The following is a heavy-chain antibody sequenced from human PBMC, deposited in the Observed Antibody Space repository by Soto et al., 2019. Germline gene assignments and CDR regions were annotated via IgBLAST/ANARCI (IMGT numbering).Heavy chain of an antibody. J-gene: IGHJ3*02. CDR1: GFVFSMYW. CDR3: ARDRGYSTFDI. V-gene: IGHV3-74*01. CDR2: ISDDGSTI. D-gene: IGHD2-2*01. Sequence: EVQLVESGGGLVQPGGSLRLSCAASGFVFSMYWMHWVRQAPGKGLEWVSRISDDGSTIHYADSVKGRFSISRDNAQNILFLEMTALRDDDTAVYHCARDRGYSTFDIWGQGTMVTVSS.